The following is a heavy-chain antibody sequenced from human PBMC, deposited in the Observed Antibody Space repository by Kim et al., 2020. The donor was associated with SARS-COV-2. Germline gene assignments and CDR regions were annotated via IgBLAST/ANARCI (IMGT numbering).Heavy chain of an antibody. V-gene: IGHV3-7*03. J-gene: IGHJ4*02. Sequence: GGSLRLSCAASGFIFSNFWMNWVRQAPGKGLEWVANIRLDGSEKYYVDSVKGRFTISRDNTKNSLYLQMNSLRAEDTAVYYCAAGVGYSMLNSWGQGTLVTVSS. CDR1: GFIFSNFW. CDR3: AAGVGYSMLNS. D-gene: IGHD2-8*01. CDR2: IRLDGSEK.